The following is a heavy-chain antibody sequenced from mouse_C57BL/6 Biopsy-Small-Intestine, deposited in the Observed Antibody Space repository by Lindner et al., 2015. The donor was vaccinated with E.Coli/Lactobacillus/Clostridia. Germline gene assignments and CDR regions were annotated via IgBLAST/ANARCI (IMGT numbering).Heavy chain of an antibody. Sequence: VQLQESGAELVKPGASVKISCKASGYAFSRYWMNWVKQRPGKGLEWIGQIYPGDGDTNYNGKFKGKATLTADKSSSTAYMQLSSLTSEDSAVYFCAPEYGGFAHWGQGTLVTVSA. J-gene: IGHJ3*01. CDR2: IYPGDGDT. CDR1: GYAFSRYW. D-gene: IGHD5-2*01. CDR3: APEYGGFAH. V-gene: IGHV1-80*01.